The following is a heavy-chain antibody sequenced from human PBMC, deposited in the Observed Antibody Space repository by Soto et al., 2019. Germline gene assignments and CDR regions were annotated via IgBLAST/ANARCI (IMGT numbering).Heavy chain of an antibody. CDR2: IYYSGST. CDR1: GGSISSYY. CDR3: ARHGFYYYYMDV. J-gene: IGHJ6*03. Sequence: PSETLSLTYTVSGGSISSYYWSWIRQPPGKGLEWIGYIYYSGSTNYNPSLKSRVTISVDTSKNQFSLKLSSVTAADTAVYYCARHGFYYYYMDVWGKGTTVTVSS. V-gene: IGHV4-59*08.